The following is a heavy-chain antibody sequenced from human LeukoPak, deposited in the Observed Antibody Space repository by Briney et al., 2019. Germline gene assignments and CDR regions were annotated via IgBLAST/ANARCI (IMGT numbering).Heavy chain of an antibody. D-gene: IGHD2-15*01. J-gene: IGHJ6*03. CDR3: AKGLVVVAASYYYMDV. CDR2: TTGSGGSS. CDR1: GFTFTGYA. V-gene: IGHV3-23*01. Sequence: PGGSLRLSXAASGFTFTGYAMTWVSQAPGKGLEWVSTTTGSGGSSYYADSVMGRFTISRDNSKNTLFLQMNGLRAEDTAVYYCAKGLVVVAASYYYMDVWGKGTTVTVSS.